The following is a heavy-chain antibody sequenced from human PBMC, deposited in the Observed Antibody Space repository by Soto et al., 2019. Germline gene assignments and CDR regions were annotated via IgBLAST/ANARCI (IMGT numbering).Heavy chain of an antibody. Sequence: EVQLLESGGGLVQPGGSLRLSCAASGFTFTSYAMSWVRQAPGKGLEWVSATSGSGDTTYYADSVKGRFTISRDNSKRMLYLQMDSLRAEDTAKCYCAKMVHGGYVSYFDYWGQGTLVTVSS. D-gene: IGHD5-12*01. CDR2: TSGSGDTT. J-gene: IGHJ4*02. V-gene: IGHV3-23*01. CDR3: AKMVHGGYVSYFDY. CDR1: GFTFTSYA.